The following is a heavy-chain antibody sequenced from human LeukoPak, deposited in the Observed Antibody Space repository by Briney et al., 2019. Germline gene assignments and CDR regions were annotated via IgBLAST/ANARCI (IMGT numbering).Heavy chain of an antibody. Sequence: GGSLRLSCAASGFIFSNYAMSWVRQAPGKGLEWVSAITNSGGTTYYADSVKGRFIISRDNSKNTLYLQMNSLRAEDTAVYYCAKFLGVSVWYGISGPWGQGTLVTVSS. CDR3: AKFLGVSVWYGISGP. V-gene: IGHV3-23*01. J-gene: IGHJ5*02. CDR2: ITNSGGTT. CDR1: GFIFSNYA. D-gene: IGHD3-10*01.